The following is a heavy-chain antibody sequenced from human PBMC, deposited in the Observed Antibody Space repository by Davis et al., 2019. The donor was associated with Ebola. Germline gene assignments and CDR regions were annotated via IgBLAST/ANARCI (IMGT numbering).Heavy chain of an antibody. J-gene: IGHJ6*02. Sequence: GESLKISCKGSGYSFTSYWIAWVRQMPGKGLEWMGIIYPGDSDTRYSPSFRGQVTISADKSFSTAYLQWSGLKASDTAMYYCARRTQEYYYGMDVWGQGTTVTVSS. CDR1: GYSFTSYW. V-gene: IGHV5-51*01. CDR2: IYPGDSDT. CDR3: ARRTQEYYYGMDV.